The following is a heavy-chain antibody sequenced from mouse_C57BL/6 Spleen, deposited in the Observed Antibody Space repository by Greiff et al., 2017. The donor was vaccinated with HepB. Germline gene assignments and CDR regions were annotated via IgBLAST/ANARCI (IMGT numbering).Heavy chain of an antibody. Sequence: QVQLKQSGAELVRPGASVKLSCKASGYTFTDYYINWVKQRPGQGLEWIARIYPGSGHTYYTEKFKGKTTLTAEKSSSTAYMQLSSLTSEDSEVYFSARSLLPWFDYWGQGTLVTGSA. CDR2: IYPGSGHT. J-gene: IGHJ3*01. CDR1: GYTFTDYY. V-gene: IGHV1-76*01. CDR3: ARSLLPWFDY.